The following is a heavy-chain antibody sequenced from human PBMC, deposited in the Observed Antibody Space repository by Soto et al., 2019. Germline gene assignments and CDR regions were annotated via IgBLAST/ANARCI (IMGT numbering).Heavy chain of an antibody. J-gene: IGHJ6*02. CDR3: ARRSNYDFWSGSQNPGYYYYYGMDV. Sequence: QVQLVQSGAEVKKPGSSVKVSCKASGGTFSSYAISWVRQAPGQGLEWMGGIIPIFGTANYAQKFQGRVTITADESTSTAYMELSSLRSEDTAVYYCARRSNYDFWSGSQNPGYYYYYGMDVWGQGTTVTVSS. V-gene: IGHV1-69*12. CDR1: GGTFSSYA. D-gene: IGHD3-3*01. CDR2: IIPIFGTA.